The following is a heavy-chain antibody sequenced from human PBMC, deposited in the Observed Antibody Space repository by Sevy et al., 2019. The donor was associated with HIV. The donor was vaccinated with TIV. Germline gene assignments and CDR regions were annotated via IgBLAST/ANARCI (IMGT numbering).Heavy chain of an antibody. Sequence: GGSLXLXXAAXXXXFTNYAMXXXXXAXXXXLEXXXXXSXXXGRTYYADSVKGRFTISRDNSKNTLYLQMNSLRAEDTAVYFCAXLVXGXLXXXXXXGXGTLVTASS. CDR2: XSXXXGRT. J-gene: IGHJ4*01. CDR3: AXLVXGXLXXXXX. D-gene: IGHD2-8*02. CDR1: XXXFTNYA. V-gene: IGHV3-23*01.